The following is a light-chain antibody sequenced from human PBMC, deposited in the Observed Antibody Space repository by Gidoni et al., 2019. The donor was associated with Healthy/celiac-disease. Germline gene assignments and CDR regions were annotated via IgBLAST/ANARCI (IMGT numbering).Light chain of an antibody. CDR1: QGMSSW. CDR2: AAS. Sequence: DIQMTQSPSSVSASVGDRVTITCRASQGMSSWLAWYQQKPGKDPQLLIYAASSLQSGVPSRFSGRGSGTDFTLTISSLQPEDFATYYCQQANSVPLTFGGGTKVEIK. J-gene: IGKJ4*01. V-gene: IGKV1-12*01. CDR3: QQANSVPLT.